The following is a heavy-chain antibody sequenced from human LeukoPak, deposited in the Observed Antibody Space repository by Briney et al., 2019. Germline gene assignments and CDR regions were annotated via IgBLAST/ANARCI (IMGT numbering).Heavy chain of an antibody. D-gene: IGHD1-7*01. CDR1: GYTFTSYA. CDR3: ARGSDKLWNYPSLTDY. V-gene: IGHV1-3*01. J-gene: IGHJ4*02. CDR2: INAGNGNT. Sequence: ASVKVSCKASGYTFTSYAIHWVRQAPGQRLEWMGWINAGNGNTQYSQKFQGRVTITRDTSASTAYMELSSLRSEDTAVYYCARGSDKLWNYPSLTDYWGQGTLVTVSS.